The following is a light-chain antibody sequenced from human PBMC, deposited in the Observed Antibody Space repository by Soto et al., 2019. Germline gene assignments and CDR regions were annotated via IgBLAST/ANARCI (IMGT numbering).Light chain of an antibody. CDR3: QQYLSTPLP. CDR2: WAS. CDR1: QSVLYSSSNKNY. J-gene: IGKJ4*01. Sequence: DIVMTQSPDSLAVSLGERATINCKSSQSVLYSSSNKNYLAWYQQKPGQPPKLLIYWASIRESGVPDRFSGSGSGTDFALTISSRQAEDVAVYYCQQYLSTPLPFGGGTKVEIK. V-gene: IGKV4-1*01.